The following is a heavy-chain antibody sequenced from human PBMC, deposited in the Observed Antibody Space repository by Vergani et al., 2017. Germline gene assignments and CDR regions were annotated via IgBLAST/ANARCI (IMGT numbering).Heavy chain of an antibody. CDR3: AKVITGTAYNWFDP. CDR2: IYYSGST. D-gene: IGHD1-20*01. V-gene: IGHV4-59*01. J-gene: IGHJ5*02. Sequence: QVQLQESGPGLVKPSETLSLTCTVSGGSISSYYWSLIRQPPGKGLEWIGYIYYSGSTNYNPSLKSRVTISVDTSKNQFSLKLSSVTAADTAVYYCAKVITGTAYNWFDPWGQGTLVTVSS. CDR1: GGSISSYY.